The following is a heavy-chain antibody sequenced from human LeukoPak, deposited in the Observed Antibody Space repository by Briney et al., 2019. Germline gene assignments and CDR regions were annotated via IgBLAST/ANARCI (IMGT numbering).Heavy chain of an antibody. CDR3: ASQHCSSTTCYTDAFDI. V-gene: IGHV3-7*01. D-gene: IGHD2-2*02. Sequence: GGSLRLSCAAAGFTFSRYWVSWVRQAPGKGLEWVANIKQDGNEKYYVDSVKGRFAISRDNAKNSLYLQMNSLRAQDTAVYYCASQHCSSTTCYTDAFDIWAQGTMVTVSS. J-gene: IGHJ3*02. CDR2: IKQDGNEK. CDR1: GFTFSRYW.